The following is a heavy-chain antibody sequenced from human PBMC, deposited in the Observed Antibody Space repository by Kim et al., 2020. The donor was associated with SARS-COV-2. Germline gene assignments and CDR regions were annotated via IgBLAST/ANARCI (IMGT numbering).Heavy chain of an antibody. J-gene: IGHJ4*02. V-gene: IGHV4-59*13. CDR3: ARDYGDSHYFDY. CDR2: IYYSGST. D-gene: IGHD4-17*01. Sequence: SETLSLTCTVSGGSISSYYWSWIRQPPGKGLEWIGYIYYSGSTNYNPSLKSRVTISVDTSKNQFSLKLSSVTAADTAVYYCARDYGDSHYFDYWGQGTLVTVSS. CDR1: GGSISSYY.